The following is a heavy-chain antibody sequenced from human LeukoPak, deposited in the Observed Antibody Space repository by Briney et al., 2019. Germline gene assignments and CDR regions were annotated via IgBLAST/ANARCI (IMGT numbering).Heavy chain of an antibody. CDR2: ISAYNGNT. J-gene: IGHJ3*02. Sequence: ASVKVSCKAPGYTFTSYGISWVRQAPGQGLEWMGWISAYNGNTNYAQKLQGRVTVTTDTSTSTAYMELRSLRSDDTAVYYCARVDYDILTGYYIPDAFDIWGQGTMVTVSS. D-gene: IGHD3-9*01. CDR3: ARVDYDILTGYYIPDAFDI. CDR1: GYTFTSYG. V-gene: IGHV1-18*01.